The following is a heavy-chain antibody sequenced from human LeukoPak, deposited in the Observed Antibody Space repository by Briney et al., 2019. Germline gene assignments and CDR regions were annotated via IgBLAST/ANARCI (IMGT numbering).Heavy chain of an antibody. CDR2: IYYSGST. CDR3: ARIPDSSGWNNWFDP. J-gene: IGHJ5*02. Sequence: PSETLSLTCAVYGGSFSGYYWSWIRQPPGKGLEGIGYIYYSGSTNYNPSLKSRVTISVDTSKNQFSLKLSSVTAADTAVYYCARIPDSSGWNNWFDPWGQGTLVTVSS. D-gene: IGHD6-19*01. CDR1: GGSFSGYY. V-gene: IGHV4-59*08.